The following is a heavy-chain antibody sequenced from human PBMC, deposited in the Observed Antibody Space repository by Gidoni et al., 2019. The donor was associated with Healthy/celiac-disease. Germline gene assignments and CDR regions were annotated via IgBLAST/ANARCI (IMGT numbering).Heavy chain of an antibody. CDR3: ARVGAVAGFAQYNWFDP. Sequence: QVQLVQSGAEVKKPGSSVKVSCKASGGTFSSYTISWVRQAPGQGLEWMGRIIPILGIANYAQKFQGRVTITADKSTSTAYMELSSLRSEDTAVYYCARVGAVAGFAQYNWFDPWGQGTLVTVSS. D-gene: IGHD6-19*01. J-gene: IGHJ5*02. CDR2: IIPILGIA. CDR1: GGTFSSYT. V-gene: IGHV1-69*02.